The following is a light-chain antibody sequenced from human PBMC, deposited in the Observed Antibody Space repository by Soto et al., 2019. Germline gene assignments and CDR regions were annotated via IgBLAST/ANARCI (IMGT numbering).Light chain of an antibody. J-gene: IGLJ3*02. CDR2: GND. CDR1: SSNIGAGYD. Sequence: QSVLTQPPSVSGAPGQGVTISCTGGSSNIGAGYDVHWYQHLPGTSPKLLIYGNDNRPSGIPDRFSGSKSGTSASLAITGLQAEDEADYYCQSYDSSLSGWVLGGGTKLTVL. V-gene: IGLV1-40*01. CDR3: QSYDSSLSGWV.